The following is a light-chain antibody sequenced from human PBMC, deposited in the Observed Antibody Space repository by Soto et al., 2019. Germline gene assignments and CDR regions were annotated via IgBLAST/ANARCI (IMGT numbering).Light chain of an antibody. V-gene: IGLV1-44*01. J-gene: IGLJ1*01. CDR1: SSNIGSNT. CDR3: AAWDDSLNGPYV. CDR2: SNN. Sequence: QSVLTQPPSASGTPGQRVTISCSGSSSNIGSNTVNWYQQLPGTAPKLLIHSNNQRPSGGPARCSGSKSGTSASPPISGLQSEYEADYYCAAWDDSLNGPYVFGTGTKVTV.